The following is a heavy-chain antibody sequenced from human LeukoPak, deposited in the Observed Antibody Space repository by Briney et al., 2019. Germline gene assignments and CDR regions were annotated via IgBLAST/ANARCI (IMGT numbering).Heavy chain of an antibody. CDR3: ARGIVGANNWFDP. V-gene: IGHV3-53*01. J-gene: IGHJ5*02. Sequence: GGSLRLSCAASGFTVSSNYMGWVRQAPGKGLEWVSIIYSGGNSYYADSVKGRFTISRDNSKDTLFLQMNSLRADDTAVYYCARGIVGANNWFDPWGQGTLVTVSS. CDR2: IYSGGNS. CDR1: GFTVSSNY. D-gene: IGHD1-26*01.